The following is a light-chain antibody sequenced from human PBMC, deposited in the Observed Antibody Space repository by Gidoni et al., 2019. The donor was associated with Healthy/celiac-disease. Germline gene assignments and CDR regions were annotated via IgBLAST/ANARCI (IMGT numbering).Light chain of an antibody. CDR1: QDISKY. Sequence: IQMTPSPSSLAASVGGRVTITCQASQDISKYLHWYQQKPGTAPKLLIYDASNLETGVPSRFSGSGSGTDFTFTISSLQPEDIATYYCQQYATLAFGGGTKVEIK. V-gene: IGKV1-33*01. J-gene: IGKJ4*01. CDR2: DAS. CDR3: QQYATLA.